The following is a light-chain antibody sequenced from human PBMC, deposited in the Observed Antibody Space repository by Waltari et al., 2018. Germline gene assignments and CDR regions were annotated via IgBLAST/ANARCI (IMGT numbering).Light chain of an antibody. J-gene: IGLJ2*01. CDR2: EGT. CDR3: SSYARSDNSVL. Sequence: QSALTQPASVSGSPGQSITISCTGSTSDVGGYNLVSWYRQFPNKAPQLIIYEGTRRPSGVCSRCSASKSGNTASRTIAGLQAEDEALYFCSSYARSDNSVLFGGGTQLSVL. V-gene: IGLV2-23*01. CDR1: TSDVGGYNL.